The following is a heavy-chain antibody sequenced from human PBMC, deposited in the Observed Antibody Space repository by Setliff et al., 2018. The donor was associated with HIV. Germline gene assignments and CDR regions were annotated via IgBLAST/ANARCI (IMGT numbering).Heavy chain of an antibody. CDR3: SNWNTTIDEDA. J-gene: IGHJ5*02. CDR2: ITPSGAT. D-gene: IGHD5-18*01. CDR1: GGSVSGHY. Sequence: NPSETLPLTCAVYGGSVSGHYWGWFRQPPGKGLEWIGEITPSGATNYLPSLKSRVTMSLDTSKNQFSLKMTSVTAADTALYYCSNWNTTIDEDAWGQGTLVTVSS. V-gene: IGHV4-34*01.